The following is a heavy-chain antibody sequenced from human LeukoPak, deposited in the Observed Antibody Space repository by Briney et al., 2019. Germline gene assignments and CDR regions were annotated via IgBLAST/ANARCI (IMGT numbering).Heavy chain of an antibody. CDR2: IYATDLT. CDR3: VRGYGSGTSPFDY. Sequence: SETLSLTCTVSGGLIRSNYWSWIRQPAGKGHEWIGRIYATDLTNYNPSLMGRVTMSVDLSKNGLSLSLTSVTAADTAMYYCVRGYGSGTSPFDYWGQGALVIVYS. J-gene: IGHJ4*02. V-gene: IGHV4-4*07. D-gene: IGHD3-10*01. CDR1: GGLIRSNY.